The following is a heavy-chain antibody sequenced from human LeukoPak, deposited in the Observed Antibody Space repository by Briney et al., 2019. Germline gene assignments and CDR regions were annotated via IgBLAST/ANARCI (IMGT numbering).Heavy chain of an antibody. D-gene: IGHD4-17*01. CDR3: MRLTTEHDY. Sequence: PSETLSHTFAGSGVSFDDYYWSWVRQTPGKGLEWIGDINHSGYTNDSPSLKSRVTLSIDTSKKQFSLNSRTVPVADAGIYYCMRLTTEHDYWGQGTLVTVSS. CDR1: GVSFDDYY. J-gene: IGHJ4*02. V-gene: IGHV4-34*10. CDR2: INHSGYT.